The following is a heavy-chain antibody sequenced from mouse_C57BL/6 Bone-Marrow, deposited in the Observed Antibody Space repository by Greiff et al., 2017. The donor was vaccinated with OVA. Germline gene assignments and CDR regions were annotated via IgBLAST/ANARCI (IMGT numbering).Heavy chain of an antibody. D-gene: IGHD2-3*01. J-gene: IGHJ2*01. CDR1: GFTFSSYA. V-gene: IGHV5-4*03. Sequence: EVKLMESGGGLVKPGGSLKLSCAASGFTFSSYAMSWVRQTPEKRLEWVATISDGGSYTYYPDNVKGRFTISRDNAKNNLYLQMSHLKSEDTAMYYCARDGYYYYWGQGTTLTVSS. CDR2: ISDGGSYT. CDR3: ARDGYYYY.